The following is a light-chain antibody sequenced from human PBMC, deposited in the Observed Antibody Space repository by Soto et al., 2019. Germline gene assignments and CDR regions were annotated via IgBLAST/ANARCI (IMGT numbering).Light chain of an antibody. V-gene: IGLV2-14*03. CDR2: DVN. CDR3: TSWTTSTTMI. CDR1: SSDIGAYNF. J-gene: IGLJ2*01. Sequence: QTVVTQPASVSGSPGQSITISCTGTSSDIGAYNFVSWYQQHPGKAPKLMLYDVNIRPSGVSNRFSGSKSGNTASLTISGLQAEDEADYYCTSWTTSTTMIFGGGTKLTVI.